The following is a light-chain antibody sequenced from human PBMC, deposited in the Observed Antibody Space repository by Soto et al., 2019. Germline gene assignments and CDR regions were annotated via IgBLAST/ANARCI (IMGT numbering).Light chain of an antibody. Sequence: DIQLTQSPSFLSASVGDRVTITCRASQGISSYLAWYQQQPGKAPKLLIYAASTLQSGVPSRFSGSGSGTEFTLTISSLQAEDSATYYCQQLNTYFGGGTTGEIK. CDR2: AAS. J-gene: IGKJ4*01. CDR1: QGISSY. V-gene: IGKV1-9*01. CDR3: QQLNTY.